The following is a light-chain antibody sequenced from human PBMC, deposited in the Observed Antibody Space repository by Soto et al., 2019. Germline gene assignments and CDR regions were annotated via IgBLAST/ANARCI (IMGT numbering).Light chain of an antibody. V-gene: IGKV3D-15*01. J-gene: IGKJ5*01. CDR1: QSAGNF. CDR3: QQHNQWPIT. Sequence: EIAMTQSPATLSVSPGETASLFCRASQSAGNFLAWYQQKPGQAPRLLIYYISTRATGIPARFSGSGSGTEFTLTINSLQSEDSAVYYCQQHNQWPITFGQGTRLEIK. CDR2: YIS.